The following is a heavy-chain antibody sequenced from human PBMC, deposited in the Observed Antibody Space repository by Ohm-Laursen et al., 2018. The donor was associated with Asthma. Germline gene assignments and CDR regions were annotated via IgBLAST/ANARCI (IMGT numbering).Heavy chain of an antibody. J-gene: IGHJ3*02. CDR1: GYTFTSYY. CDR2: INPSGGST. V-gene: IGHV1-46*01. Sequence: ASVKVSCKASGYTFTSYYMHWVRQAPGQGLEWMGIINPSGGSTSYAQKFQGRVTMTRDTSTSTVYMELSSLRSEDTAVYYCASKMRSSGWYAAGGAFDIWGQGTMVTVSS. CDR3: ASKMRSSGWYAAGGAFDI. D-gene: IGHD6-19*01.